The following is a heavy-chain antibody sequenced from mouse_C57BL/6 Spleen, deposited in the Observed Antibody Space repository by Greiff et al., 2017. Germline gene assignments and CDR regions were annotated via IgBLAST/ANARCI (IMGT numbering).Heavy chain of an antibody. CDR3: ARKKVTTLYYCAMDY. D-gene: IGHD2-12*01. CDR2: IWSGGST. CDR1: GFSLTSYG. V-gene: IGHV2-2*01. Sequence: QVQLKQSGPGLVQPSQSLSITCTVSGFSLTSYGVPWVRQSPGKGLEWLGVIWSGGSTVYNAAFISRLGNSKDNSKSQVFFKMNSLQADDTAIYYGARKKVTTLYYCAMDYWGQGTSVTVSS. J-gene: IGHJ4*01.